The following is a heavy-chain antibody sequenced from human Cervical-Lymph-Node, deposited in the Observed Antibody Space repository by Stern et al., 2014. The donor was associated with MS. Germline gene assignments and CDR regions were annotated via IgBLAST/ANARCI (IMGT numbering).Heavy chain of an antibody. Sequence: QVQLVQSGAEVMKPGASVKVSCKASGGTFSKFPSSWVRQAPGQGLEWMGGSLPVYVTPTYAQEFRCRVTITADISTSTVYMELSSLGSDDTAVYYCALSSETSDRWYSLGYDLWGQGTLVTVSS. CDR2: SLPVYVTP. V-gene: IGHV1-69*06. J-gene: IGHJ5*02. CDR3: ALSSETSDRWYSLGYDL. CDR1: GGTFSKFP. D-gene: IGHD6-13*01.